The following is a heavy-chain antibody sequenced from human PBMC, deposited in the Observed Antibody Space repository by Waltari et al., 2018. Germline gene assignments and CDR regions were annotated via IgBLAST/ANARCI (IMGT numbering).Heavy chain of an antibody. CDR1: DGSVSSGSYY. CDR3: ARVGYYDSSGYKDYFDY. D-gene: IGHD3-22*01. V-gene: IGHV4-61*01. CDR2: IYYSGST. Sequence: QVQLQESGPGLVKPSETLSLTCTVSDGSVSSGSYYGSWIRQSPGKGLEWIGYIYYSGSTNYNPALKSRVTISVDTSKNQFSLKLSSVTAADTAVYYCARVGYYDSSGYKDYFDYWGQGTLVTVSS. J-gene: IGHJ4*02.